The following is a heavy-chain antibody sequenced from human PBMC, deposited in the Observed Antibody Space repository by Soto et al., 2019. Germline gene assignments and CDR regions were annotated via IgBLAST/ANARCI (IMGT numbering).Heavy chain of an antibody. Sequence: QVQLVESGGGVVQPGRSLRLSCAASGFTFSSYAMHWVRQAPGKGLEWVAVISYDGSNKYYADSVKGRFTISRDNSKNTLYLQMNSLRAEDTAVYYCARDNKQWLPWDYWGQGTLVTVSS. J-gene: IGHJ4*02. CDR2: ISYDGSNK. V-gene: IGHV3-30-3*01. D-gene: IGHD6-19*01. CDR3: ARDNKQWLPWDY. CDR1: GFTFSSYA.